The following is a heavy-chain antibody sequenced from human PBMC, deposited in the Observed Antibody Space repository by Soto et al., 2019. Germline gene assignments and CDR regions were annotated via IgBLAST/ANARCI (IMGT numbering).Heavy chain of an antibody. D-gene: IGHD2-2*01. V-gene: IGHV1-69*01. CDR2: IIPIFGTP. J-gene: IGHJ6*02. CDR3: ARERSVGYCITTTCPKPFYYYAMDV. Sequence: QVQLVQSGAEVKKPGSSVKVSCKASGGTFSSYPLSWVRQAPGQGLEWMGGIIPIFGTPDYAQKFQGRVIITADESTRTVSMELNSLRSDDTAVYYCARERSVGYCITTTCPKPFYYYAMDVWGQGTTVTVSS. CDR1: GGTFSSYP.